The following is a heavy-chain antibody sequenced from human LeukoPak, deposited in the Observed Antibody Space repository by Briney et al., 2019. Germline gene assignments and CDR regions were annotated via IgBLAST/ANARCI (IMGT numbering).Heavy chain of an antibody. CDR1: GGTFSSYA. CDR3: ARAGAVVDNWFDP. J-gene: IGHJ5*02. CDR2: IIPIFGTA. D-gene: IGHD2-15*01. Sequence: SVKVSCKASGGTFSSYAISWVRQAPGQGLEWMGGIIPIFGTANYAQKFQGRVTITADKSTSTAYMELRSLRSDDTAVYYCARAGAVVDNWFDPWGQGTLVTVSS. V-gene: IGHV1-69*06.